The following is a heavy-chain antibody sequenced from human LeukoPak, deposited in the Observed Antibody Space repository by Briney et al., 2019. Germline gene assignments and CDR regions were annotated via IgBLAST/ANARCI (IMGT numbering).Heavy chain of an antibody. CDR3: ARPSINYYSGLEY. Sequence: NPGESLKISCQGSGYTFTNHWIAWVRQLPGKGLEWMGIIYPGDSDTRYSPSFQGQVTISVDKSISTAYLQWSSLKASDTAIYFCARPSINYYSGLEYWGQGTLVTVSS. J-gene: IGHJ4*02. V-gene: IGHV5-51*01. CDR2: IYPGDSDT. D-gene: IGHD1-26*01. CDR1: GYTFTNHW.